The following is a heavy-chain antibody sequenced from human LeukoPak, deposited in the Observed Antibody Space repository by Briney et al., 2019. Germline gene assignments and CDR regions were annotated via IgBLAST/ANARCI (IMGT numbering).Heavy chain of an antibody. Sequence: ASVKVSCKVSGYTLTESSMHWVRQAPGKGLEWMGGFDPEDGETIYAQKFQGRVTMTEDTSTDIAYMELSSLRSEDTAVYYCATDVSSSSSTLFDYWGQGTLVTVSS. V-gene: IGHV1-24*01. CDR2: FDPEDGET. CDR3: ATDVSSSSSTLFDY. CDR1: GYTLTESS. D-gene: IGHD6-6*01. J-gene: IGHJ4*02.